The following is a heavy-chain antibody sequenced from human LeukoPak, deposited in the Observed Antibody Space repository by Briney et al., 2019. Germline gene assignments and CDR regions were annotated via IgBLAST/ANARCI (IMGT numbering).Heavy chain of an antibody. D-gene: IGHD5-12*01. CDR2: INPSSGST. Sequence: ASVKVSCKASGYTFTIYYMHWVRQAPGQGLEWMGIINPSSGSTTYTQKFQARVSMTKDKSTSTVYMELRSLTSEDTAVHYCARGQPGSKDSGYGAFDYWGQGTLVTVSS. CDR3: ARGQPGSKDSGYGAFDY. CDR1: GYTFTIYY. V-gene: IGHV1-46*01. J-gene: IGHJ4*02.